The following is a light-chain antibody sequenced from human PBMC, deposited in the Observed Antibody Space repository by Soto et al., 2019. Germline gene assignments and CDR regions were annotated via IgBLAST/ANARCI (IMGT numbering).Light chain of an antibody. J-gene: IGKJ1*01. CDR2: GAS. CDR1: QSVSSSY. CDR3: QQYGSSPPT. V-gene: IGKV3-20*01. Sequence: EIVLTQSPGTLSLSPGERATLSCRASQSVSSSYLAWYQQKPGQAPRLLIYGASSRATGIPDRFSGSGSGTDITLTISRLETEDFAGYYCQQYGSSPPTFGQGTKVEIK.